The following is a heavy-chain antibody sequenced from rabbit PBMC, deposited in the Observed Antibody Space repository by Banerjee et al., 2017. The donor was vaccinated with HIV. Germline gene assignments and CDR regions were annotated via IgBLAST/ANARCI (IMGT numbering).Heavy chain of an antibody. V-gene: IGHV1S40*01. Sequence: QSLEESGGDLVKPGASLTLTCTASGFTLSSSYWICWVRQAPGKGLEWIACIYAGNSGSTYYASWAKGRFTISKTSSTTVTLQMTSLTAADTATYFCARGVGETWAFNLWGQGTLVTVS. CDR1: GFTLSSSYW. J-gene: IGHJ4*01. D-gene: IGHD5-1*01. CDR3: ARGVGETWAFNL. CDR2: IYAGNSGST.